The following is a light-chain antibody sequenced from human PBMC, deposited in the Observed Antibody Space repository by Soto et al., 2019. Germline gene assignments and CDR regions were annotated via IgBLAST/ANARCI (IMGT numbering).Light chain of an antibody. Sequence: EIVLTQSPGTLSLSPGERATLSCRASQSVSSSYLAWYQQKPGQAPRLLIHDASSRATGIPDRFSGSGSGTDFPLTISRLEPEDFAVYYCQQFGSSLYTFGQGTKLEIK. CDR1: QSVSSSY. V-gene: IGKV3-20*01. J-gene: IGKJ2*01. CDR3: QQFGSSLYT. CDR2: DAS.